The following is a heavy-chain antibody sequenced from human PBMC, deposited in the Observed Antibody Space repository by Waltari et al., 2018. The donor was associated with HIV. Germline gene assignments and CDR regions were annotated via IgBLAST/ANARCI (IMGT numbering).Heavy chain of an antibody. CDR1: GFSLSTSGVG. CDR2: IYWDDDK. V-gene: IGHV2-5*02. Sequence: QITLKESGPTLVKPTQTLTLTCTFSGFSLSTSGVGVVWIRPPPGKALEWLALIYWDDDKRYSPSLKSRLTITKDTSKNQVVLTMTNMDPVDTATYYCAHRRGGWVAFDIWGQGTMVTVSS. J-gene: IGHJ3*02. CDR3: AHRRGGWVAFDI. D-gene: IGHD3-16*01.